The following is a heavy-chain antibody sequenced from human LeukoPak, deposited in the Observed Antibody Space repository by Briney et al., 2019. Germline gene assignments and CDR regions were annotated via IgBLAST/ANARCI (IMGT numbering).Heavy chain of an antibody. V-gene: IGHV4-59*01. CDR2: IYYSGST. D-gene: IGHD2-15*01. CDR3: ARGYCSGGSCYGWFDP. CDR1: GGSISSYY. Sequence: SSETLSLTCTVSGGSISSYYWSWIRQPPGKGLEWIGYIYYSGSTNYNPSLKSRVTISVDTSKNQFSLKLSSVTAADTAVYYCARGYCSGGSCYGWFDPWGQGTLVTVSS. J-gene: IGHJ5*02.